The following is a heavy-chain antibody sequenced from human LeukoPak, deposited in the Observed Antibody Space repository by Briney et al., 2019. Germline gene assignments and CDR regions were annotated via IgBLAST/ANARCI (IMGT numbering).Heavy chain of an antibody. CDR2: IRSKANSYAT. V-gene: IGHV3-73*01. J-gene: IGHJ4*02. CDR3: ARDERLLSFLK. CDR1: GFTFSGSA. Sequence: GGSLKLFCAASGFTFSGSAMHWVRQASGKGLEWVGRIRSKANSYATAYAASVKGRFTISRDDSKNTAYLQMNSLKTEDTAVYYCARDERLLSFLKWGQGTLVTVSS. D-gene: IGHD3-3*01.